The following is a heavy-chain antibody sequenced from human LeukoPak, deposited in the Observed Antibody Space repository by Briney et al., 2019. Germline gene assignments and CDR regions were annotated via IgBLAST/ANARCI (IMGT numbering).Heavy chain of an antibody. D-gene: IGHD1-14*01. Sequence: GGSLRLSCAASGFTFSSYAVTWVRQAAGKGLEWVSGISGTGDSTYYADSVKGRFTISRDNSKNTLYLQMNSLRAEDTAVYYCARNLYYFDYWGQGTLVTVSS. V-gene: IGHV3-23*01. J-gene: IGHJ4*02. CDR2: ISGTGDST. CDR1: GFTFSSYA. CDR3: ARNLYYFDY.